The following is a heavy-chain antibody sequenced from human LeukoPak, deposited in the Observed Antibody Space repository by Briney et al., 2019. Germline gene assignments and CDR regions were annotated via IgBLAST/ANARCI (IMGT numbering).Heavy chain of an antibody. CDR3: PFDY. Sequence: PGGSLRLSCAVSGFPLSSYAMSWVRQAPGKGLEWVSATSSSDAGTYYADSVRGRLTISRDNSKNTLYLQMNSLRAEDAAVYCYPFDYWGQGTLVTVSS. CDR1: GFPLSSYA. J-gene: IGHJ4*02. V-gene: IGHV3-23*01. CDR2: TSSSDAGT.